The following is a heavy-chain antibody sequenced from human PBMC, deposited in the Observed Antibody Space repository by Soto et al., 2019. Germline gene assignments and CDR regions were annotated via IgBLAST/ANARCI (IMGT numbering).Heavy chain of an antibody. V-gene: IGHV3-30*19. CDR1: GFTFRSNV. Sequence: ESGGGVVQPGTSLRVSCVGSGFTFRSNVMHWVRQAPGKGLEWVALTSYDGSDKYYGDSVRGRFTISRDNSRNTVDLQMDSLRLEDTALYYCARWGTTGGLDVWGQGTLVSVSS. CDR3: ARWGTTGGLDV. D-gene: IGHD3-16*01. J-gene: IGHJ1*01. CDR2: TSYDGSDK.